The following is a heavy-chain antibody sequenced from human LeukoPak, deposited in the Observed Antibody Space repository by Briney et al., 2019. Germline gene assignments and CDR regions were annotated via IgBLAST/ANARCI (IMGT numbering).Heavy chain of an antibody. CDR1: GYTFTGYY. Sequence: GASVRVSCKASGYTFTGYYMHWVRQAPGQGLEWMGWINPNSGGTNYAQKFQGRVTMTRDTSISTAYMELSRLRSDEKAVYYCAREGEAYGSGLFFHWFDPWGQGTLVTVSS. CDR2: INPNSGGT. J-gene: IGHJ5*02. V-gene: IGHV1-2*02. CDR3: AREGEAYGSGLFFHWFDP. D-gene: IGHD3-10*01.